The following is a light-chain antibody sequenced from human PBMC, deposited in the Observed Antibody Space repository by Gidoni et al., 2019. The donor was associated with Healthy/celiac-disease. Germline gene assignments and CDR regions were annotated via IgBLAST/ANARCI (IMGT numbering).Light chain of an antibody. J-gene: IGKJ1*01. Sequence: DIQMTQSPSSLSASVGDRVTITCRASQSISSYLNWYQQKPGKAPKLLIYAASSLQSGVPSRFSGSGSWTDFTLTISSLQPEDFATYYCQQSYSTPVTCGQGTKVEI. CDR2: AAS. CDR1: QSISSY. CDR3: QQSYSTPVT. V-gene: IGKV1-39*01.